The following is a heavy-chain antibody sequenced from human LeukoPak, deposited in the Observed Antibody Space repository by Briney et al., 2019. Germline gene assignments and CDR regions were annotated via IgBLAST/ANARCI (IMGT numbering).Heavy chain of an antibody. CDR3: ASTPYDSSGYLRP. J-gene: IGHJ4*02. Sequence: SVKVSCKASGYSFTSYGITWVRQAPGQGLEWMGRIIPIFGTANHAQKFQGRVTITTDESTSTAYMELSSLRSEDTAVYYCASTPYDSSGYLRPWGQGTLVTVSS. V-gene: IGHV1-69*05. D-gene: IGHD3-22*01. CDR1: GYSFTSYG. CDR2: IIPIFGTA.